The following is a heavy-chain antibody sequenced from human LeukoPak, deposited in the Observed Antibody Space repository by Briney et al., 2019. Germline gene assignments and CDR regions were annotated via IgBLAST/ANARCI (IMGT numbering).Heavy chain of an antibody. J-gene: IGHJ6*03. D-gene: IGHD2-15*01. CDR3: AAGVVAAGYYYYYYMDV. CDR1: GFTFSTYS. V-gene: IGHV3-21*01. Sequence: PGGSLRLFCAASGFTFSTYSMNWVRQAPGKGLEWVSSISSSSSYIYCADSVKGRFTISRDNAKNSLYLQMNSLRAEDTAVYYCAAGVVAAGYYYYYYMDVWGKGTTVTVSS. CDR2: ISSSSSYI.